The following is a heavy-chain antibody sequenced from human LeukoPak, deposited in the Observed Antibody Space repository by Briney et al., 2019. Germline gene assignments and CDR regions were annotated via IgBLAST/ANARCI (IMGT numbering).Heavy chain of an antibody. CDR1: GGSISRTSYY. D-gene: IGHD1-26*01. CDR3: ARATVVGATTALDY. Sequence: SETLSLTCTVSGGSISRTSYYWDWIRQPPGKGLEWIGSIYYSGSTYYNPSLKSRVTISVDTSKNQFSLKLSSVTAADTAVYYCARATVVGATTALDYWGQGTLVTVSS. J-gene: IGHJ4*02. CDR2: IYYSGST. V-gene: IGHV4-39*07.